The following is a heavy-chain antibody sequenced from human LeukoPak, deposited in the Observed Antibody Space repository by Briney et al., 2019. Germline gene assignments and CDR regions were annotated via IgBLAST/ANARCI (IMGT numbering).Heavy chain of an antibody. CDR1: GFAFSSYW. V-gene: IGHV3-7*03. CDR2: IKQDGSEK. Sequence: GGSLRLSCAASGFAFSSYWMSWVRQAPGEGLEWVANIKQDGSEKYYVDSVKGRFTISRDNAKNSLYLQMNSLRAEDTAVYYCARLDGYNYWYYFDYWGQGTLVTVSS. CDR3: ARLDGYNYWYYFDY. J-gene: IGHJ4*02. D-gene: IGHD5-24*01.